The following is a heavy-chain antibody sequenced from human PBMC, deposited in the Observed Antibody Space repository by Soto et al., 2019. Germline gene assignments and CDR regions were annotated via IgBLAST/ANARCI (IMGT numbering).Heavy chain of an antibody. D-gene: IGHD1-7*01. CDR3: ARVWGPTLARSGEYSSSSGYNWNYVTIDY. V-gene: IGHV1-69*13. CDR1: GGTFSSYA. J-gene: IGHJ4*02. CDR2: IIPIFGTA. Sequence: RASVKVSCKASGGTFSSYAISWVRQAPGQGLEWMGGIIPIFGTANYAQKFQGRVTITADESTSTAYMELSSLRSEDTAVYYCARVWGPTLARSGEYSSSSGYNWNYVTIDYWGQGTLVTVSS.